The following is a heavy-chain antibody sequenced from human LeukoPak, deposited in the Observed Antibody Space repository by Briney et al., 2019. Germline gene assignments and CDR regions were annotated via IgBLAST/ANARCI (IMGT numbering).Heavy chain of an antibody. CDR1: GLTFSSYA. J-gene: IGHJ6*02. Sequence: GGSLRLSCAASGLTFSSYAMSWVRQAPGKGLEWVSAISGSGGSTYYADSVKGRFTISRDNSKNTLYLQMNSLRAEDTAVYYCARETGIAAGYGMDVWGQGTTVTVSS. D-gene: IGHD6-13*01. CDR2: ISGSGGST. CDR3: ARETGIAAGYGMDV. V-gene: IGHV3-23*01.